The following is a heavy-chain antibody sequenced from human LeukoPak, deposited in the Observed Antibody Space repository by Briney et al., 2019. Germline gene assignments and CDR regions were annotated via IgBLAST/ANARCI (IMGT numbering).Heavy chain of an antibody. V-gene: IGHV1-69*06. CDR3: AWYGEDYYYGMDV. D-gene: IGHD4-17*01. J-gene: IGHJ6*04. CDR1: GGTFSSYA. CDR2: IIPIFGTA. Sequence: ASVKVSCKASGGTFSSYAISWVRQAPGQGLEWMGGIIPIFGTANYAQKFQGRVTITADKSTSTAYMELSSLRSEDTAVYYCAWYGEDYYYGMDVWGKGTTVTVSS.